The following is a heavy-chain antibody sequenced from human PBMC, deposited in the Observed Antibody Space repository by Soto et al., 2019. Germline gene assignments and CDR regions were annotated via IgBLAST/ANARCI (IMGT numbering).Heavy chain of an antibody. CDR3: ARRYGVTLDY. CDR1: GGSISSYY. CDR2: IYYSGST. Sequence: SETLSLTCTVSGGSISSYYWSWIRQPPGKGLEWIGYIYYSGSTNYNPSLKSRVTISVDTSKNQFSLKLSSVTAADTAVYYCARRYGVTLDYWGQGTLVTV. V-gene: IGHV4-59*08. J-gene: IGHJ4*02. D-gene: IGHD4-17*01.